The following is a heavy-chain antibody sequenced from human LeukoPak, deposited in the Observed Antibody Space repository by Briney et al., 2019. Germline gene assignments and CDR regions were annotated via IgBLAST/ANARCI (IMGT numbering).Heavy chain of an antibody. Sequence: ASVKVSCKASGYTFTSYGISWVRQAPGQGLEWMGWISAYNGNTNYAQKLQGRVTMTTDTSTSTAYMELRSLRSDDTAVYYCSYVEYSSSWYVSGYWGQGTLVTVSS. CDR3: SYVEYSSSWYVSGY. J-gene: IGHJ4*02. CDR2: ISAYNGNT. V-gene: IGHV1-18*01. D-gene: IGHD6-13*01. CDR1: GYTFTSYG.